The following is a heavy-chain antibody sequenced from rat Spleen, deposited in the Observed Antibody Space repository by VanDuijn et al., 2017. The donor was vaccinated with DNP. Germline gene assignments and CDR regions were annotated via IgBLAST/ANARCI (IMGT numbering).Heavy chain of an antibody. CDR2: ISYNGGTP. CDR3: ARHRTIMPYYYAMDA. Sequence: EVQLVESDGDLVQPGRSLKLSCAASGFTFSDYYMAWVRTAPTKGLEWVATISYNGGTPYYRDSVKGRFTISRDNAQSTLYLQMDSLRSEDTATYYCARHRTIMPYYYAMDAWGQGASVTVSS. J-gene: IGHJ4*01. CDR1: GFTFSDYY. D-gene: IGHD1-12*01. V-gene: IGHV5-7*01.